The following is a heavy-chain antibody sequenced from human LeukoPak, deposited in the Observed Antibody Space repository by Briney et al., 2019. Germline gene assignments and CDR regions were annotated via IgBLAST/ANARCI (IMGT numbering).Heavy chain of an antibody. J-gene: IGHJ4*02. CDR2: ISWNGGNI. CDR1: GSTFDDYG. V-gene: IGHV3-20*04. CDR3: ARAPNYGSGNYYDY. D-gene: IGHD3-10*01. Sequence: GGSLRLSCAASGSTFDDYGMTWVRQIPGKGLEWVCGISWNGGNIGYADSVKGRFTISRDNAKSSLYVQMNSLRAEDTALYYCARAPNYGSGNYYDYWGQGTLVTVSS.